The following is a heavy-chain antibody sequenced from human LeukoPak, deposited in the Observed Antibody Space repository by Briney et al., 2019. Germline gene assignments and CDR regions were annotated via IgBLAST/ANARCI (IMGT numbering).Heavy chain of an antibody. CDR3: ARDFFHSDISRPFDY. D-gene: IGHD3-3*02. V-gene: IGHV3-21*01. CDR1: GFIFSRYT. Sequence: GGSLRLSCAASGFIFSRYTINWVRRAPGKGLEWVSSIWSDSAEIHYADSVKGRFTISRDNAKDSLYLQMNSLRAEDSAVYYCARDFFHSDISRPFDYWGQGTLVTVSS. CDR2: IWSDSAEI. J-gene: IGHJ4*02.